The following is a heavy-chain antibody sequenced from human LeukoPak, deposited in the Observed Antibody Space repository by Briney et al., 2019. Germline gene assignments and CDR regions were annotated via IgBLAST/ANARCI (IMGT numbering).Heavy chain of an antibody. CDR2: IIPILGIA. CDR3: ARAGGDYGVPPDY. CDR1: GGTFSSYA. D-gene: IGHD4-17*01. J-gene: IGHJ4*02. V-gene: IGHV1-69*04. Sequence: SVKVSCKASGGTFSSYAISWVRQAPGQGLEWMGRIIPILGIANYAQKFQGRVTITADKSTSTAYMELSSLRSDDTAVYYCARAGGDYGVPPDYWGQGTLVTVSS.